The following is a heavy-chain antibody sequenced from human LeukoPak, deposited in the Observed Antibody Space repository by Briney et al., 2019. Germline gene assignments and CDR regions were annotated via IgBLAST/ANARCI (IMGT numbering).Heavy chain of an antibody. V-gene: IGHV3-30*18. D-gene: IGHD6-13*01. CDR2: ISYDGSNK. CDR3: AKEYGSSWYLTYYYYMDV. J-gene: IGHJ6*03. CDR1: GFIFSSYG. Sequence: PGGSLRLSCATSGFIFSSYGMHWVRQAPGKGLEWVAVISYDGSNKYYADSVKGRFTISRDNSKNTLYLQMNSLRAEDTAVYYCAKEYGSSWYLTYYYYMDVWGKGTTVTVSS.